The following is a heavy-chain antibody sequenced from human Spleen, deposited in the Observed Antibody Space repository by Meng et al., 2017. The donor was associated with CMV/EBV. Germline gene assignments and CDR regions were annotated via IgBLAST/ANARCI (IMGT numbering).Heavy chain of an antibody. CDR3: ARRMNNWNSDHLNWFDP. CDR2: IIPIFGTA. Sequence: GTFSSYAISWVRQAPGQGLEWMGGIIPIFGTANYAQKFQGRVTITTDESTSTAYMELSSLRSEDTAVYYCARRMNNWNSDHLNWFDPWGQGTLVTVSS. D-gene: IGHD1-7*01. J-gene: IGHJ5*02. V-gene: IGHV1-69*05. CDR1: GTFSSYA.